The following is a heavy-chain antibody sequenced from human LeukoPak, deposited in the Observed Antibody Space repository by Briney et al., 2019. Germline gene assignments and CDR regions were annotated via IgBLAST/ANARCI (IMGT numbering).Heavy chain of an antibody. V-gene: IGHV3-33*08. Sequence: GGSLRLSCAASGFTFSSYGMHWVRQAPGKGLEWVAVIWYGGSNKYYADSVKGRFTISRDNAKNTLYLQMNSLRAEDTAVYYCARGGDYGVLTYFDYWGQGTLVTVSS. CDR3: ARGGDYGVLTYFDY. D-gene: IGHD4-17*01. J-gene: IGHJ4*02. CDR1: GFTFSSYG. CDR2: IWYGGSNK.